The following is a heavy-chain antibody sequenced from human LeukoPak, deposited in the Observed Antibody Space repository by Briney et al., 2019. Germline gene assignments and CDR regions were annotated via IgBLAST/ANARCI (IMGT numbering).Heavy chain of an antibody. CDR2: VDPEEGET. CDR3: AGDYDSSGYSALDY. V-gene: IGHV1-69-2*01. J-gene: IGHJ4*02. D-gene: IGHD3-22*01. CDR1: GYTFTDYY. Sequence: GASVKISCKVSGYTFTDYYMHWVQQAPGKGLEWMGLVDPEEGETIYAEKFQGRVTITADTSTDTAYMELSSLRSEDTAVYYCAGDYDSSGYSALDYWGQGTLVTVSS.